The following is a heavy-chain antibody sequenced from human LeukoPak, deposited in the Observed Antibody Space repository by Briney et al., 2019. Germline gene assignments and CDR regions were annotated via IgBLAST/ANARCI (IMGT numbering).Heavy chain of an antibody. V-gene: IGHV1-3*01. J-gene: IGHJ4*02. CDR2: IKAGNGDT. Sequence: GASVKVSCKASGYIFTKYVVHWVRQPPGQRPEWMGWIKAGNGDTKYSQNFQDRLTITRDTSASTVYMELSSLTSEDTALYYCARDDCGDTCYPGGYWGQGTLATVSS. CDR3: ARDDCGDTCYPGGY. CDR1: GYIFTKYV. D-gene: IGHD2-21*01.